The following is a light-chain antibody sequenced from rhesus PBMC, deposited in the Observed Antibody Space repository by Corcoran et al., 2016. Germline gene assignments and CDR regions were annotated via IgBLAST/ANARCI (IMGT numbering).Light chain of an antibody. J-gene: IGKJ2*01. CDR3: QQHDNSPYS. CDR2: RAS. Sequence: DIQMTQSPSSLSASVGDRVTITCRASQGISNWLAWYQQKPGKTPKLLIYRASNLETGVPSRFSGSGSGTYFTLTISSLQPEDIATYYCQQHDNSPYSFGQGTKVEIK. V-gene: IGKV1-69*01. CDR1: QGISNW.